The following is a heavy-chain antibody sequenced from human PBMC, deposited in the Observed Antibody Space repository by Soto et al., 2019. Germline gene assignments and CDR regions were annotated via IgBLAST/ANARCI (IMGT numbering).Heavy chain of an antibody. D-gene: IGHD3-22*01. J-gene: IGHJ5*02. V-gene: IGHV4-61*01. CDR2: IYYSGST. Sequence: SETLSLTCTVSGGSVSSGSYYWSWIRQPQGKGLEWIGYIYYSGSTYYNPSLKSRVTISVDTSKNQFSLKLSSVTAADTAVYYCARDPPYYYDSSGYYPWGQGTLVTVSS. CDR3: ARDPPYYYDSSGYYP. CDR1: GGSVSSGSYY.